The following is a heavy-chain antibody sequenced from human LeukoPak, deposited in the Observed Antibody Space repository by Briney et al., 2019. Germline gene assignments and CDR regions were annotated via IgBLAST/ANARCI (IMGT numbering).Heavy chain of an antibody. CDR1: GGSIGSHY. CDR2: ISYSGST. D-gene: IGHD3/OR15-3a*01. V-gene: IGHV4-59*11. J-gene: IGHJ3*02. CDR3: AREDYDFRLAFDI. Sequence: PSETLSLTCTVSGGSIGSHYWHWIRQSPEKGLEWIGYISYSGSTSYNPSLESRVTASVDTSKNHFSLKLRSVTAADTAVYYCAREDYDFRLAFDIWGQGTMVTVSS.